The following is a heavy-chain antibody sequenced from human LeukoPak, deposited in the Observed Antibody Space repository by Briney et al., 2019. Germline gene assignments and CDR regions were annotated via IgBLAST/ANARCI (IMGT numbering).Heavy chain of an antibody. D-gene: IGHD3-10*01. CDR1: GGSMTNGGDY. V-gene: IGHV4-31*03. CDR2: ISNSGTT. CDR3: ARDRYGGKHNFYYYGLDA. J-gene: IGHJ6*02. Sequence: ASETLSLTCTVSGGSMTNGGDYWTWIRQHPGRGLEWIGYISNSGTTYYKSSLQSRITISIDTSKNQFSLKVTSVTAADTAVYYCARDRYGGKHNFYYYGLDAWGQGTTVTVSS.